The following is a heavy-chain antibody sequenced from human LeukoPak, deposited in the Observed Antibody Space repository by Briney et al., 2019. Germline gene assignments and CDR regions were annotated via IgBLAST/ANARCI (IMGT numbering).Heavy chain of an antibody. CDR3: AKTIWFGELSIDY. Sequence: PGGSLRLSCAASGFTFSSYNMHWVRQAPGKGLEWISSVNTNSGRIYYADSVKGRFTISRDNSKNTLYLQMNSLRAEDTAVYYCAKTIWFGELSIDYWGQGTLVTVSS. J-gene: IGHJ4*02. V-gene: IGHV3-48*01. CDR1: GFTFSSYN. CDR2: VNTNSGRI. D-gene: IGHD3-10*01.